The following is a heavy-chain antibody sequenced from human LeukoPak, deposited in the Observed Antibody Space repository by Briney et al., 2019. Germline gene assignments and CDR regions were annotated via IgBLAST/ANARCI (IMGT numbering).Heavy chain of an antibody. CDR2: MNPNSGNT. D-gene: IGHD1-26*01. Sequence: ASVKVSCKASGYTFASYDINWVRQATGQGPEWMGWMNPNSGNTGYGEKFQGRVTMTRNTSISTAYMELSSLRSEDTAVYYCSRGLWELSDWGQGTLVTVSS. J-gene: IGHJ4*02. V-gene: IGHV1-8*01. CDR3: SRGLWELSD. CDR1: GYTFASYD.